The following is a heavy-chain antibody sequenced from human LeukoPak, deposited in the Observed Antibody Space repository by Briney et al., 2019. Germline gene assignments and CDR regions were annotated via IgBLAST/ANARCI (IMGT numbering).Heavy chain of an antibody. CDR2: IYSGGST. J-gene: IGHJ6*03. V-gene: IGHV3-53*01. Sequence: GGSLRLSCAASGFTVSSNYRSWVRQAPGKGLYWISVIYSGGSTYYADSVKGRFTISRDNSKNTLYLQMNSLRAEDTAVYYCARGGAPYSSGWDGDGYYYYYMDVWGKGTTVTVSS. D-gene: IGHD6-19*01. CDR3: ARGGAPYSSGWDGDGYYYYYMDV. CDR1: GFTVSSNY.